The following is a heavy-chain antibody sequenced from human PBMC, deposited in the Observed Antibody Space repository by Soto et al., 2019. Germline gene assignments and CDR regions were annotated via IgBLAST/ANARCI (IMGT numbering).Heavy chain of an antibody. CDR2: VYYNGFT. Sequence: PSETLSLTCTVSGGSISSTNYYWGWIRQPPGKGLERIGNVYYNGFTYYNPSLKSRVTISVDTSKNHFSLKLTSVTAADTAVYYCARQDDFWSGSNWFDPWGQGTLVTVSS. J-gene: IGHJ5*02. V-gene: IGHV4-39*01. D-gene: IGHD3-3*01. CDR1: GGSISSTNYY. CDR3: ARQDDFWSGSNWFDP.